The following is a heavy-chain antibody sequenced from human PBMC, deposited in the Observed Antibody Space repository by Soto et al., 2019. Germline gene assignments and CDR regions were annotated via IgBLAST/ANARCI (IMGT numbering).Heavy chain of an antibody. D-gene: IGHD2-8*02. CDR3: AAGYSTGLDAFDI. CDR1: GYNFANFW. CDR2: IFPGDSDT. Sequence: NPAESLKISCKGSGYNFANFWIGWVRQMPGKGLEWMGMIFPGDSDTKNSPSLEGQITMSVDKSDSSAYLQWRSLKASDTAIYYCAAGYSTGLDAFDIWGQGTMVTVSS. J-gene: IGHJ3*02. V-gene: IGHV5-51*01.